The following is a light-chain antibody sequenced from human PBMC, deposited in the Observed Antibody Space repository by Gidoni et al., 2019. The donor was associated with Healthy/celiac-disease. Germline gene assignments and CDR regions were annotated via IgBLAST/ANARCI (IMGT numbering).Light chain of an antibody. Sequence: QSVLTQPPSASGTHGPRVTISCSGSSSHIGSNYVYWYQQLPGTAPKLLIFRNNQRPSGVPDRFSGSKSGTSASLAISGLRSEDEADYYCAAWDDSLSGRVFGGGTKLTVL. CDR3: AAWDDSLSGRV. V-gene: IGLV1-47*01. CDR2: RNN. CDR1: SSHIGSNY. J-gene: IGLJ2*01.